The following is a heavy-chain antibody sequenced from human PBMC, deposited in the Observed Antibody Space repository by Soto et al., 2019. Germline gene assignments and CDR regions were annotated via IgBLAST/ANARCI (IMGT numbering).Heavy chain of an antibody. J-gene: IGHJ4*02. CDR1: GFTLSSYG. CDR2: ISYDGRNK. D-gene: IGHD6-6*01. Sequence: QVQLVESGGGVVQPGSSLRLSCAASGFTLSSYGMHWVRQAPGKGLEWVAVISYDGRNKYYADSVKGRFTISRDNSKNTLYLEMNSLRPEDTAVYYCAKGGSISARYFDYWGQGTLATVSS. V-gene: IGHV3-30*18. CDR3: AKGGSISARYFDY.